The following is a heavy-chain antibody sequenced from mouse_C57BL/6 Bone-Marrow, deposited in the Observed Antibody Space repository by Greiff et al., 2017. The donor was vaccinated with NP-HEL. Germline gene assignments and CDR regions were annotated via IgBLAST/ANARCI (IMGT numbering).Heavy chain of an antibody. CDR1: GYAFSSSW. V-gene: IGHV1-82*01. CDR3: ALYGA. CDR2: IYPGDGDT. D-gene: IGHD1-1*02. J-gene: IGHJ3*01. Sequence: QVQLKQSGPELVKPGASVKISCKASGYAFSSSWMNWVKQRPGKGLEWIGRIYPGDGDTNYNGKFKGKATLTADKSSSTAYMQLSSLTSEDSAVCFWALYGAWGQGTLVTVSA.